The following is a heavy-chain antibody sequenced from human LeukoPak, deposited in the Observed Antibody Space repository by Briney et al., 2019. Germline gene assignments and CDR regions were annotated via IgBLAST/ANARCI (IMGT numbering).Heavy chain of an antibody. J-gene: IGHJ6*03. V-gene: IGHV3-23*01. CDR1: GFTFSSYA. D-gene: IGHD1-26*01. CDR3: AKDGLRGGSRMYYYMDV. Sequence: GVSLRLSCAASGFTFSSYAMSWVRQAPGKGLEWVPAITGSGGSTYYADYVKGRFTISRDNSKNTLYLQMNSLRAEDTAVYYCAKDGLRGGSRMYYYMDVWGKGTTVTVSS. CDR2: ITGSGGST.